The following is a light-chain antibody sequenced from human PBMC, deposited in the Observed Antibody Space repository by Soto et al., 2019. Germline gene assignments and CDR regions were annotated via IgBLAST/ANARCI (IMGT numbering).Light chain of an antibody. V-gene: IGKV3-20*01. CDR2: DAS. J-gene: IGKJ2*01. CDR3: QQYARPPFA. Sequence: EIVLTQSPGTLSLSPGERATLSCRASQRISNSYLAWYQQKPGQAPRLLLYDASSRATGIPDRVSGCGSGTDFTLTISRLEPEDFAVYYCQQYARPPFAFGQGTKVEIK. CDR1: QRISNSY.